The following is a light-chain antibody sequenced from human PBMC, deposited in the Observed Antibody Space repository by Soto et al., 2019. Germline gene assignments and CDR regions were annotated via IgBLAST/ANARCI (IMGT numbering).Light chain of an antibody. J-gene: IGKJ1*01. CDR3: QHYGTSPWA. Sequence: EIVLTQSPGTLSLSPGERATLSCRASQSVSSSYLAWYQQKPGQAPRPLIYGASSRAIGIPDRFSGSGSGTDFTLTISRLEPEDFAVYDCQHYGTSPWAFGQGTDVDIK. CDR2: GAS. V-gene: IGKV3-20*01. CDR1: QSVSSSY.